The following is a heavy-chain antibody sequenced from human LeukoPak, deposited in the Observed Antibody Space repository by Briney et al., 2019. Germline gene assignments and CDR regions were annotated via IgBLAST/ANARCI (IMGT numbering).Heavy chain of an antibody. CDR1: GYTFTSYG. CDR3: ARVIAEAFDL. Sequence: ASVKVSYKASGYTFTSYGISWVRQAPGQGLEWMGWISAYNGNTNYAQKFQGRVTMTTDTSTTTAYMEMRSLRSDDTAVYYCARVIAEAFDLWGRGTLVIVSS. D-gene: IGHD6-13*01. CDR2: ISAYNGNT. V-gene: IGHV1-18*01. J-gene: IGHJ2*01.